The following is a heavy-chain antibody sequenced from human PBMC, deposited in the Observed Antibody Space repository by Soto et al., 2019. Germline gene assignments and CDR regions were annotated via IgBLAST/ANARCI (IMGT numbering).Heavy chain of an antibody. CDR1: GFTFSSYG. Sequence: PVGSLRLSCAASGFTFSSYGMHWVRQAPGKGLEWVAVISYDGSNKYYADSVKGRFTISRDNSKNTLYLQMNSLRAEDTAVYYCAKPLGAELYYYYGMDVWGQGTTVTVSS. V-gene: IGHV3-30*18. D-gene: IGHD6-13*01. J-gene: IGHJ6*02. CDR2: ISYDGSNK. CDR3: AKPLGAELYYYYGMDV.